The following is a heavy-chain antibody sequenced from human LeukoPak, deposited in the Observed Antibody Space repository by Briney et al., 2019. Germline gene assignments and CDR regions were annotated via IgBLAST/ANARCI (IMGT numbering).Heavy chain of an antibody. V-gene: IGHV4-59*01. J-gene: IGHJ6*02. CDR3: ARDVASSGYQPYGLDV. CDR2: IYYSGST. Sequence: SETLSLTCTVSGGSIRSYYWSWIRQPPGKGLEWIGYIYYSGSTNYNPSLKSRVSISVDTSKNQFSLKLSSVTAADTAVYYCARDVASSGYQPYGLDVWGQGTTVTVSS. D-gene: IGHD3-22*01. CDR1: GGSIRSYY.